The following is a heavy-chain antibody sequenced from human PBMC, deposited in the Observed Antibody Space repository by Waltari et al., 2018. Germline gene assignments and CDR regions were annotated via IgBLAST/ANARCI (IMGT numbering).Heavy chain of an antibody. CDR3: ARGRSDWLLSRYYSMDV. CDR1: GGTFSSYA. V-gene: IGHV1-69*14. D-gene: IGHD3-9*01. CDR2: IIPIFGTA. J-gene: IGHJ6*02. Sequence: QVQLVQSGAEVKKPGSSVKVSCKASGGTFSSYAISWVRQAPGQGLEWMGGIIPIFGTANYAQKFQGRVTITADKSTSTAYMELSSLRSEDTAVYYCARGRSDWLLSRYYSMDVWGQGTTVTVSS.